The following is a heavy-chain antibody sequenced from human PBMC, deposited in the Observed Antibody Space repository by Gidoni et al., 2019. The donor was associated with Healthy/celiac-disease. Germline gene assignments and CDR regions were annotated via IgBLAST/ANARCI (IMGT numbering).Heavy chain of an antibody. Sequence: QLQLQESGPGLVKPSETLSLTCTVSGGSISSSSYYWGWIRQPPGKGLEWIGSIYYSGSTYYNPSLKSRVTISVDTSKNQFSLKLSSVTAADTAVYYCARQVSQYYDFWSGYYPNNFDYWGQGTLVTVSS. CDR1: GGSISSSSYY. CDR3: ARQVSQYYDFWSGYYPNNFDY. J-gene: IGHJ4*02. CDR2: IYYSGST. V-gene: IGHV4-39*01. D-gene: IGHD3-3*01.